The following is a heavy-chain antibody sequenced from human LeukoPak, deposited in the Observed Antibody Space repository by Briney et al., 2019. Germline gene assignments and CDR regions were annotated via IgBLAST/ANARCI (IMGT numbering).Heavy chain of an antibody. J-gene: IGHJ4*02. CDR2: INPNSGGT. CDR3: ARDCDDIVVVPAARSGVCY. V-gene: IGHV1-2*04. D-gene: IGHD2-2*01. CDR1: GDTFIPYT. Sequence: SVKVSCKASGDTFIPYTFSWVRQAPGQGLEWMGWINPNSGGTNYAQKFQGWVTMTRDTSISTAYMELSRLRSDDTAVYYCARDCDDIVVVPAARSGVCYWDQGTLVTVSS.